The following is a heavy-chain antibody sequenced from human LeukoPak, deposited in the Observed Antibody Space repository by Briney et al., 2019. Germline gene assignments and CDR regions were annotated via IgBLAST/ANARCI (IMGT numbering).Heavy chain of an antibody. CDR2: IWYDGSNQ. V-gene: IGHV3-33*01. CDR1: GLRFRNYG. CDR3: ATDRNSGKYYDY. J-gene: IGHJ4*02. D-gene: IGHD1-26*01. Sequence: GGSLRLSCAASGLRFRNYGMHWVRQAPGKGLEWVAVIWYDGSNQYYVDSVRGRFTVSRDNAKNTLYLQMNSLRAEDTAVYYCATDRNSGKYYDYWGQGTLVTVSS.